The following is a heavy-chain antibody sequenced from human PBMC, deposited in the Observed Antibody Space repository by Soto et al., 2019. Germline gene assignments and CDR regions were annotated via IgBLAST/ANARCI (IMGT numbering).Heavy chain of an antibody. CDR3: SHFSGYEQFDD. V-gene: IGHV2-5*01. J-gene: IGHJ4*02. D-gene: IGHD5-12*01. Sequence: SGPTLVNPTQTLTLTCSFSGFSLTTSGEGVGLIRQPPGKALEWLAVIYWNDDKRYSPSLKNRLTITKDTSKNLVVLTLTNMDPLDTATYFCSHFSGYEQFDDWGQGALVTVSS. CDR1: GFSLTTSGEG. CDR2: IYWNDDK.